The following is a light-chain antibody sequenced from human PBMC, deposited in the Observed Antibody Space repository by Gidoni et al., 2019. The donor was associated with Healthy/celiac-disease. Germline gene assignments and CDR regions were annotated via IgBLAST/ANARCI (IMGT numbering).Light chain of an antibody. CDR2: DAS. CDR1: QSVSSY. V-gene: IGKV3-11*01. CDR3: QQRSNWPGT. Sequence: EIVLTQSPATLSLSPGERATLSCRASQSVSSYFAWYQQKPGQAPRLLIYDASHRATGIPARFSGSGSGTDFTLTISSLEPEDFAVYYCQQRSNWPGTFGGGTKVEIK. J-gene: IGKJ4*01.